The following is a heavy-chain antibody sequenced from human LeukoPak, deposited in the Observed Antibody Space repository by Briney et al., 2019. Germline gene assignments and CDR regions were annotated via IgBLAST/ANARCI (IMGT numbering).Heavy chain of an antibody. CDR3: ARGGGYSYGNFDY. Sequence: SVKVSCKASGGTFSSYAISWVRQAPGQGLEWMGRIIPILGIANYAQKFQGRVTITADKSTSTAYMELSSLRSEDTAVYYCARGGGYSYGNFDYWGQGTLVTVSS. D-gene: IGHD5-18*01. CDR2: IIPILGIA. V-gene: IGHV1-69*04. CDR1: GGTFSSYA. J-gene: IGHJ4*02.